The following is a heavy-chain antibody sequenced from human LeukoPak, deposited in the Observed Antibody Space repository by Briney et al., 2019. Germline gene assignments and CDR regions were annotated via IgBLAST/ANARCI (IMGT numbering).Heavy chain of an antibody. Sequence: SETLSLTCTVSGGSISSSDYYWGWIRQPPGKGLDWVGSIHNSGSTYYNPSLKSRVTLSVDKSKNQFSLKLSSVIAADTAVYYCARGGVRNSFDPWGQGTLVTVSS. CDR1: GGSISSSDYY. CDR3: ARGGVRNSFDP. J-gene: IGHJ5*02. D-gene: IGHD1-14*01. V-gene: IGHV4-39*01. CDR2: IHNSGST.